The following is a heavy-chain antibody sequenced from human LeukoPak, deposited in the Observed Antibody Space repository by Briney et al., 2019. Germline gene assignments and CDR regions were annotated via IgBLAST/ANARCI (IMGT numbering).Heavy chain of an antibody. CDR3: ARDRGSGYYLSYFDY. J-gene: IGHJ4*02. Sequence: SQTLSLTCTVSGGSISSGGYYWSWIRQPPGKGLEWIGYIYYSGSTNYNPSLESRVTISVDTSKNQFSLKLSSVTAADTAVYYCARDRGSGYYLSYFDYWGQGTLVTVSS. D-gene: IGHD3-22*01. CDR2: IYYSGST. CDR1: GGSISSGGYY. V-gene: IGHV4-61*08.